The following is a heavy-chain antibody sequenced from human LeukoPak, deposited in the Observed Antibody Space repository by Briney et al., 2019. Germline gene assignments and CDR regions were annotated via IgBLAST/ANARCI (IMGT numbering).Heavy chain of an antibody. CDR1: GFTFSSYA. V-gene: IGHV3-30-3*01. J-gene: IGHJ4*02. D-gene: IGHD6-13*01. CDR2: ISYDGSNK. CDR3: ARDSSSWYETDY. Sequence: GGSLRLSCAASGFTFSSYAMHWVRQAPGKGLEWVAVISYDGSNKYYADSVKGRFTISRDNSKNTLYLQMNSLRAEDTAVYYCARDSSSWYETDYWGQGTLVTVSS.